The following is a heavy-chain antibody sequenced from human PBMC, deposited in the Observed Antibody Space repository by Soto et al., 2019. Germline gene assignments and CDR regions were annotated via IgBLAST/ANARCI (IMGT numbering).Heavy chain of an antibody. D-gene: IGHD3-10*01. CDR3: ATDRVEADY. CDR1: GYTFTSSG. J-gene: IGHJ4*01. V-gene: IGHV1-18*01. Sequence: QVQLVQSGAEVKKPGASVKVSCKTSGYTFTSSGISWVRQAPGQGLEWMGWISSYNGSTNYAQNLQGRVTMTTDTSTSTAYMEVRSLKSDDTAVYYCATDRVEADYWGHGTLVNVSS. CDR2: ISSYNGST.